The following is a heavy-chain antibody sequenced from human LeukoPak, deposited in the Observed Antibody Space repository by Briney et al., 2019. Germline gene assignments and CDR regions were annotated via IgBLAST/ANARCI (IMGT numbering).Heavy chain of an antibody. V-gene: IGHV3-23*01. J-gene: IGHJ4*02. D-gene: IGHD3-10*01. CDR2: ISPIGDYI. Sequence: QPGGSLRLSCAASGFIFSSYAISWVRQAPGKGLEWVSAISPIGDYIYYADSVKGRFTISRDNSKNTLYLQMNSLRAEDTAVYYCAKGAGSGSYYGLFDYWGQGTLVTVSS. CDR1: GFIFSSYA. CDR3: AKGAGSGSYYGLFDY.